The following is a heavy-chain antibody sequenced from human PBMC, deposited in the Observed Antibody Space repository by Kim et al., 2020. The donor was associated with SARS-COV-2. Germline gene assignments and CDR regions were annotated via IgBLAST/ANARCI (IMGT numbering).Heavy chain of an antibody. J-gene: IGHJ4*02. V-gene: IGHV3-30*18. Sequence: GGSLRLSCAASGFTFSSYGMHWVRQAPGKGLEWVAVISYDGSNKYYADSVKGRFTISRDNSKNTLYLQMNSLRAEDTAVYYCAKCAALSSGWYEGCYFDYWGQGTLVTVSS. CDR3: AKCAALSSGWYEGCYFDY. CDR2: ISYDGSNK. D-gene: IGHD6-19*01. CDR1: GFTFSSYG.